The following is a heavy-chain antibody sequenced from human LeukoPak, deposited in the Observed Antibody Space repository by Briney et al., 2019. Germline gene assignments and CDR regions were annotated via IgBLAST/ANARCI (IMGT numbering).Heavy chain of an antibody. CDR1: GYSFTSYR. CDR2: IDPSDSYT. J-gene: IGHJ4*02. D-gene: IGHD3-10*01. CDR3: ARQMGYGSGSYYMVY. Sequence: TGESLKISCKGSGYSFTSYRISWVRQMPGKGLEWMGRIDPSDSYTNYSPSFQGHVTISADKSISTAYLQWSSLKASDTAMYYCARQMGYGSGSYYMVYWGQGTLVTVSS. V-gene: IGHV5-10-1*01.